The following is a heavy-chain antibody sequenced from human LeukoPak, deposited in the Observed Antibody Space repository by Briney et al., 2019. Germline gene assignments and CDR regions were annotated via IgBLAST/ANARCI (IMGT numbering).Heavy chain of an antibody. D-gene: IGHD7-27*01. CDR3: AREYWGNLDY. CDR1: GYNFPIYW. V-gene: IGHV5-51*01. J-gene: IGHJ4*02. Sequence: GESLKISCQGSGYNFPIYWIGWVRQMPGQGLEWMRIIYPDDSNTIYGPSFQGQVTISADKSINTAYLEWSSLKASDTAMYYCAREYWGNLDYWGQGTLVTVSS. CDR2: IYPDDSNT.